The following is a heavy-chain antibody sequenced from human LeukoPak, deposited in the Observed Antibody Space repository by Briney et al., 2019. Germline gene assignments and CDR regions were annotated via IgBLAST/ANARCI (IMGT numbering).Heavy chain of an antibody. CDR2: IYHSGTT. J-gene: IGHJ4*02. V-gene: IGHV4-38-2*01. Sequence: SETLSLTCAVSGYSISSGYYWGWFRQPPGKGPEWIGCIYHSGTTYYNPSLKSRVTISVDTSKNQFSLKLSSVTAADTAVYYCARGFYSDSWGLYGQWGQGTLVTVSS. CDR1: GYSISSGYY. CDR3: ARGFYSDSWGLYGQ. D-gene: IGHD3-22*01.